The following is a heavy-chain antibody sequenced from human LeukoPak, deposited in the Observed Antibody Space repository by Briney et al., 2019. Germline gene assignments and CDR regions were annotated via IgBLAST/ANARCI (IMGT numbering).Heavy chain of an antibody. CDR3: ARGGTPYYYDSSGYPY. J-gene: IGHJ4*02. Sequence: GGSLRLSCAASGFTFSSYSMNWVRQAPGKGLEWVSSISSSSSYIYYADSVKGRFTISRDNSKNTLYLQMNSLRAEDTAVYYCARGGTPYYYDSSGYPYWGQGTLVTVSS. CDR2: ISSSSSYI. D-gene: IGHD3-22*01. V-gene: IGHV3-21*01. CDR1: GFTFSSYS.